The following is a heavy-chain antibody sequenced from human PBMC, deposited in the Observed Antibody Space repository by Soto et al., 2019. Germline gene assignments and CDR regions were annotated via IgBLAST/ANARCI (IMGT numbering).Heavy chain of an antibody. CDR2: ISSSANTI. CDR1: GFTFSSYE. Sequence: PGGSLRLSCAASGFTFSSYEMNWVRQAPGKGLEWISYISSSANTIYYADSVKGRFTISRDNAKNSLYLQMNSLRAEDTAVYYCARGVYDSNGYSYPWGQGTLVTVYS. V-gene: IGHV3-48*03. D-gene: IGHD3-22*01. CDR3: ARGVYDSNGYSYP. J-gene: IGHJ5*02.